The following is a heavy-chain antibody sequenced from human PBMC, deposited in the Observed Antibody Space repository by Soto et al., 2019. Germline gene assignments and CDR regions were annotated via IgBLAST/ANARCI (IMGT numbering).Heavy chain of an antibody. CDR2: ISYDGSNK. J-gene: IGHJ6*02. D-gene: IGHD4-17*01. Sequence: QVQLVESGGGVVQPGRSLRLSCAASGFTFSSYAMHWVRQAPGKGLEWVAVISYDGSNKYYADSVKGRFTISRDNSKNTLYLQMNSLRAEDTAVYYCARGDATVTTSYYYYGMDVWGQGTTVTVSS. CDR1: GFTFSSYA. V-gene: IGHV3-30-3*01. CDR3: ARGDATVTTSYYYYGMDV.